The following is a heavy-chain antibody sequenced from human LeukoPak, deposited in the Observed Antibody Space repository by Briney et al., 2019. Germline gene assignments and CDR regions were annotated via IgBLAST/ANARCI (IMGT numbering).Heavy chain of an antibody. J-gene: IGHJ4*02. D-gene: IGHD1-26*01. V-gene: IGHV1-2*02. CDR2: INPKSGGT. CDR3: AREEALGSGSFDY. CDR1: GYTFTGYC. Sequence: ASVKVSCKASGYTFTGYCMHWVRQAPGQGLEWMGWINPKSGGTNYAQKFQGRVTMTRDTSISTTYMELSRLRSDDTAVYYCAREEALGSGSFDYWGQGTLVTVSS.